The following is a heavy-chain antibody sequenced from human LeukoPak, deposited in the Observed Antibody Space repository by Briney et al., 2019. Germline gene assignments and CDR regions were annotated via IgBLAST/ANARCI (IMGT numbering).Heavy chain of an antibody. V-gene: IGHV4-59*08. CDR3: ARLSYYYMDV. Sequence: SETLSLTCTVSGGSISSYYWSWIRQPPGKGLEWIGYIYYSGSTNYNPSLRSRVTISVDTSKNQFSLKLSSVTAADTAVYYCARLSYYYMDVWGKGTTFTVSS. J-gene: IGHJ6*03. CDR2: IYYSGST. CDR1: GGSISSYY.